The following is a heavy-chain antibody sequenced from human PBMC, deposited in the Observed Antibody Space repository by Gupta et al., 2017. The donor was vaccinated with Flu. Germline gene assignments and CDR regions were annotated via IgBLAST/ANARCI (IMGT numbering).Heavy chain of an antibody. Sequence: QVQLVESGGGVVQPGRSLRLSCAASGFTFSSYGMHWVRQAPGKGLEWVAVIWYDGSNKYYADSVKGRFTISRDNSKNTLYLQMNSLRAEDTAVYYCARGERYSSGSRFDYWGQGTLVTVSS. CDR2: IWYDGSNK. V-gene: IGHV3-33*01. D-gene: IGHD6-19*01. J-gene: IGHJ4*02. CDR3: ARGERYSSGSRFDY. CDR1: GFTFSSYG.